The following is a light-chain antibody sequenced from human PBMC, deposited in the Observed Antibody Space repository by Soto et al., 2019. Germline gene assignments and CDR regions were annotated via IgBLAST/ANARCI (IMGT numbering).Light chain of an antibody. CDR1: QSVSSSY. V-gene: IGKV3-20*01. Sequence: EIVLTQSPGTLSLSPGERATLSCRASQSVSSSYLAWYQQKPGQAPRLLIYGTSSRATAIPDRFSGSGSGTDFTLTISRREPEDFAVYYCQQYGSSSCTFGQGTKVEI. CDR2: GTS. CDR3: QQYGSSSCT. J-gene: IGKJ1*01.